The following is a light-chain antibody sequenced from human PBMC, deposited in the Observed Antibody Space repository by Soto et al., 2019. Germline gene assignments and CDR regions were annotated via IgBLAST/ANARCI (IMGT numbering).Light chain of an antibody. Sequence: AIRMTQSPSSLSASIGDRVTITCRASHVVSNYLAWYQQKPGKAPKALIYAASFLQSGVPSRFSGSGSGTDLSLTISFLQSEDFEPYYCQHYYSYPYTFSQGTTLQMK. CDR3: QHYYSYPYT. V-gene: IGKV1-8*01. CDR1: HVVSNY. J-gene: IGKJ2*01. CDR2: AAS.